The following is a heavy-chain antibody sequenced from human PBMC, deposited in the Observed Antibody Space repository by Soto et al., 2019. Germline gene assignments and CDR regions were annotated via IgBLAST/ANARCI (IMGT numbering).Heavy chain of an antibody. CDR2: ISYRGST. CDR3: ALDPELHGLHN. D-gene: IGHD2-21*01. CDR1: GTSIIAYY. J-gene: IGHJ4*02. Sequence: PSETLSLTCNVSGTSIIAYYWTWIRQPPGKALEWIGYISYRGSTKYNPSLKNRVAISLDTSRNQFSLNLTPVTASDTAIYFCALDPELHGLHNCGQGTLVTVSA. V-gene: IGHV4-59*01.